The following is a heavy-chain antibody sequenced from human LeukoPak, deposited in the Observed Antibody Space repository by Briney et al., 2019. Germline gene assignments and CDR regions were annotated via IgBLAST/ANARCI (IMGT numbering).Heavy chain of an antibody. D-gene: IGHD3-10*01. CDR1: GFTFSIYA. CDR3: VQGGNYYGSGTYLHY. CDR2: ISGNGGST. Sequence: GGSLRLSCSASGFTFSIYAMDWGRQAPGKGLEFVSAISGNGGSTYYADSVKGRFTISRDNSKNTLYLQMSSLRAEDTAVYYCVQGGNYYGSGTYLHYWGQGTLVTVSS. J-gene: IGHJ4*02. V-gene: IGHV3-64D*09.